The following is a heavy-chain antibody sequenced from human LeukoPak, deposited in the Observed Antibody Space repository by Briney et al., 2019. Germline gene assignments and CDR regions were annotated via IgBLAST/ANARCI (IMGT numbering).Heavy chain of an antibody. D-gene: IGHD4/OR15-4a*01. V-gene: IGHV3-20*04. CDR1: GFIFDDYG. CDR3: VRDLTTDYAFDS. J-gene: IGHJ4*02. CDR2: INWDGYST. Sequence: GGSLRLSCAASGFIFDDYGMTWVRQGPGKGLAWVSGINWDGYSTGYADSVRGRFTISRDNAKSTLYLQMNRLRPEDTALYYCVRDLTTDYAFDSWGQGTLVTVSS.